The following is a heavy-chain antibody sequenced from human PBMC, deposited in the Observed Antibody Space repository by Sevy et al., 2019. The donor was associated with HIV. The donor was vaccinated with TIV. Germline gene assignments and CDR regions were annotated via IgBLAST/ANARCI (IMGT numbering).Heavy chain of an antibody. V-gene: IGHV3-48*02. CDR2: ISIGSRTK. Sequence: GGSLRLSCAASGFTFSDYGMNWVRQAPGKGLEWVSYISIGSRTKYYADSVKGRFTISRDTAKNSLYLQMNSLRDDDTAVYYFARNYGDYALFDYWGQGTLVTVSS. CDR3: ARNYGDYALFDY. CDR1: GFTFSDYG. J-gene: IGHJ4*02. D-gene: IGHD4-17*01.